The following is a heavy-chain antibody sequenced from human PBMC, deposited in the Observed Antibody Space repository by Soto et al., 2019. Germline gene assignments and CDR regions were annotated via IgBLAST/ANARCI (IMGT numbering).Heavy chain of an antibody. Sequence: EVQLLESGGGLVQPGGSLRLSCAASGFTFSSYAMSWVRQAPGKGLEWVSAISGSGGSTYYADSVKGRFTITRDNSKNTLYLQMNSMRAEDTAVYYCAKMGLRGYYEYFQHWGQGTLVTVSS. CDR3: AKMGLRGYYEYFQH. D-gene: IGHD3-22*01. CDR1: GFTFSSYA. CDR2: ISGSGGST. V-gene: IGHV3-23*01. J-gene: IGHJ1*01.